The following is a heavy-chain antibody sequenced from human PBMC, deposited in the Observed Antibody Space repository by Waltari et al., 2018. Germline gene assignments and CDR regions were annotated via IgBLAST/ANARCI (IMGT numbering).Heavy chain of an antibody. D-gene: IGHD3-22*01. CDR1: GGPFRSYA. V-gene: IGHV1-69*01. CDR2: IIPIFGTA. Sequence: QVQLVQSGAEVKKPGSSVKVSCKASGGPFRSYAIRWVRQAPGQGLEWMGGIIPIFGTANYAQKFQGRVTTTADESTSTAYMELSSLRSEDTAVYYCARGGYYYDSSPYWYFDLWGRGTLVTVSS. J-gene: IGHJ2*01. CDR3: ARGGYYYDSSPYWYFDL.